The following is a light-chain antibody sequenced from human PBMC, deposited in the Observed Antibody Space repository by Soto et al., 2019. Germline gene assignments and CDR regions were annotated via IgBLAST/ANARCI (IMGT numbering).Light chain of an antibody. Sequence: DIQMTQSPSTLSASLGDRVTISCRASQTISSWLAWYQQKPGKAPKLLIYDASSLESGVPSRLSGSGSGTEFTLTISSLQPDDFATYYCQQYNSYPWTFGQGTKV. V-gene: IGKV1-5*01. CDR1: QTISSW. CDR2: DAS. CDR3: QQYNSYPWT. J-gene: IGKJ1*01.